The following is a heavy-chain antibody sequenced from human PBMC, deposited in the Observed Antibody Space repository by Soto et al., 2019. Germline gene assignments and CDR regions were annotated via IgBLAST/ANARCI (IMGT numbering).Heavy chain of an antibody. CDR3: ATRFFLWGFSATGFDY. D-gene: IGHD2-15*01. J-gene: IGHJ4*02. Sequence: HPGGSLRLSCAASGFTFSSYWMSWVRQAPGKGLEWVANIKQDGSEKYYVDSVKGRFTISRDNAKNSLYLQMNSLRAEDTVVYYCATRFFLWGFSATGFDYWGQGTLVTVSS. CDR1: GFTFSSYW. CDR2: IKQDGSEK. V-gene: IGHV3-7*01.